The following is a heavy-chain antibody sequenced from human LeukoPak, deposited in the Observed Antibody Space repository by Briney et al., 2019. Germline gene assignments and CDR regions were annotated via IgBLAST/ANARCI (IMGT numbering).Heavy chain of an antibody. D-gene: IGHD6-13*01. CDR1: GFTFSSTT. CDR3: TKDRRGPAAGTWYFDS. V-gene: IGHV3-23*01. Sequence: GGSLRLSCVASGFTFSSTTMGWVRQAPGRGLEWVSSITAIDGRTYYADSVRGRFSISRDNSKNTVYLQLNSLRAGDTAIYYCTKDRRGPAAGTWYFDSWGQGTLVTVSS. CDR2: ITAIDGRT. J-gene: IGHJ4*02.